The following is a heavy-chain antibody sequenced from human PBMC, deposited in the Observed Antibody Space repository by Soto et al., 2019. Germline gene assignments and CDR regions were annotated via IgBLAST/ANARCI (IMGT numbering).Heavy chain of an antibody. V-gene: IGHV1-69*02. Sequence: QVQLVQSGAEVKKPGSSVKDSCKASGGTFSSYTISWVRHAPGQGLVWMGRIIPILGIANYAQKFQGRVTITADKSTSTAYMELSSLRSEDTAVYYCARTSDCSCGSCYPTDYWGQGTLVTVSS. CDR2: IIPILGIA. D-gene: IGHD2-15*01. CDR1: GGTFSSYT. CDR3: ARTSDCSCGSCYPTDY. J-gene: IGHJ4*02.